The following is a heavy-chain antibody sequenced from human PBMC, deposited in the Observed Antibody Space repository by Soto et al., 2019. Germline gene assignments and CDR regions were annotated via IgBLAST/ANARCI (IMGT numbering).Heavy chain of an antibody. J-gene: IGHJ4*02. CDR2: IYHSGST. D-gene: IGHD6-19*01. CDR3: ASFWAGYSSGWYAVEPHYFDY. CDR1: GGSISSSNW. V-gene: IGHV4-4*02. Sequence: PSETLSLTCAVSGGSISSSNWWSWVRQPPGKGLEWIGEIYHSGSTNYNPSLKSRVTISVDKSKNQFSLKLSSVTAADTAVYYCASFWAGYSSGWYAVEPHYFDYWGQGTLVTVPS.